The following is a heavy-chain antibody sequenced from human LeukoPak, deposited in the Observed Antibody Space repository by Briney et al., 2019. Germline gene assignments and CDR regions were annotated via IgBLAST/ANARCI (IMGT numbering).Heavy chain of an antibody. D-gene: IGHD3-22*01. V-gene: IGHV3-20*04. CDR2: INWKGGNT. Sequence: GGSLRLSCAASGFTFDDYGISWVRQAPGKGLEGVSGINWKGGNTGYADSVKGRFTISRDNAKNSLYLQMNSLRAEDTALYYCARFKLTYYYDSSGYYGAFDNWGQGTMVTVSS. CDR1: GFTFDDYG. J-gene: IGHJ3*02. CDR3: ARFKLTYYYDSSGYYGAFDN.